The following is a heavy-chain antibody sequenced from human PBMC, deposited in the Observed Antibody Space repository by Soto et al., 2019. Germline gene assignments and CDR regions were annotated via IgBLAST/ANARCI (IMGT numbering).Heavy chain of an antibody. CDR3: ARDPVDGYAFFDS. CDR1: GGSISDYS. D-gene: IGHD5-12*01. CDR2: IYYSGST. J-gene: IGHJ5*02. Sequence: SETLSLTCTVSGGSISDYSWSWIRQPPGKGLEWIGYIYYSGSTYYNPSLKSRVTISVDASKNQFSLKLSSVTAADTAVYWCARDPVDGYAFFDSWGQGALVTVSS. V-gene: IGHV4-59*12.